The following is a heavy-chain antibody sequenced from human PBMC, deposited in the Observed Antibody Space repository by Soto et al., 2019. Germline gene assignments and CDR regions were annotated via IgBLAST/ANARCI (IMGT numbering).Heavy chain of an antibody. V-gene: IGHV3-21*01. CDR2: ISGRSSYI. CDR3: ARGLGYCNVGSCSGAFDM. J-gene: IGHJ3*02. D-gene: IGHD2-15*01. CDR1: GLSFSSDS. Sequence: EVQLVESGGGLVKPGGSLRLSCTASGLSFSSDSMNWVRQAPGKGLEWVSSISGRSSYIYYADSVKGRFTISRDNAKNSVYLQMNSLRAEDTAVYYCARGLGYCNVGSCSGAFDMWGQGTMVTVSS.